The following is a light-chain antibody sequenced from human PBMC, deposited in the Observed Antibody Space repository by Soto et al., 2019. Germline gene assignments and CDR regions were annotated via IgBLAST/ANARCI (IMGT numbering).Light chain of an antibody. V-gene: IGLV1-44*01. CDR1: NSNIGSNT. CDR3: AAWDGSLKGWV. J-gene: IGLJ3*02. Sequence: QSVLTQPPSASGTPGLRVTISCSGSNSNIGSNTVNWYQQLPGTAPKLLIFTNNQRPSGVPDRFSGSKSGTSASLAISGLQSEDEADYYCAAWDGSLKGWVFGGGTQLTVL. CDR2: TNN.